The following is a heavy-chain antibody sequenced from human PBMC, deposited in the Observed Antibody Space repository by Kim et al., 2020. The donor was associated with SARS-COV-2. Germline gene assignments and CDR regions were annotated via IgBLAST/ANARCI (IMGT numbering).Heavy chain of an antibody. CDR2: IYYSGST. D-gene: IGHD2-2*01. CDR1: GGSVSSGSYY. Sequence: SETLSLTCTVSGGSVSSGSYYWSWIRQPPGKGLEWIGYIYYSGSTNYNPSLKSRVTISVDTSKNQFSLKLSSVTAADTAVYYCARGHIVVVPAATTYYYYYGMDVWGQGTTVTVSS. CDR3: ARGHIVVVPAATTYYYYYGMDV. V-gene: IGHV4-61*01. J-gene: IGHJ6*02.